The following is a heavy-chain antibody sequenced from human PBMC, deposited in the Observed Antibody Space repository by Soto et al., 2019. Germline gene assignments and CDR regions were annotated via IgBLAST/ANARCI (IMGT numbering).Heavy chain of an antibody. J-gene: IGHJ6*02. Sequence: PSETLSLTCAVYGGSFSGYYWSWIRQPPGKGLEWIGEINHSGSTNYNPSLKSRVTISVDTSKNQFSLKLSSVTAADTAVYYCARALGYCSSTSCYTYQNYYYYYGMDVWGQGTTVTVSS. V-gene: IGHV4-34*01. CDR1: GGSFSGYY. CDR3: ARALGYCSSTSCYTYQNYYYYYGMDV. D-gene: IGHD2-2*02. CDR2: INHSGST.